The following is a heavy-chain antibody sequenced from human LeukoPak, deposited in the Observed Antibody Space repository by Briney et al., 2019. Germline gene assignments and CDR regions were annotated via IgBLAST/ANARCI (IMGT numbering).Heavy chain of an antibody. CDR2: IYYSGST. Sequence: PSETLSLTCTVFGGSISSYYWSWVRQPPGKGLEWIGYIYYSGSTNYNPSLKSRVTMSVDTSKNQFSLKLSSVTAADTAAYYCAREVDDYVWGSYRYTGNFDYWGQGTLVTVSS. CDR1: GGSISSYY. V-gene: IGHV4-59*12. CDR3: AREVDDYVWGSYRYTGNFDY. D-gene: IGHD3-16*02. J-gene: IGHJ4*02.